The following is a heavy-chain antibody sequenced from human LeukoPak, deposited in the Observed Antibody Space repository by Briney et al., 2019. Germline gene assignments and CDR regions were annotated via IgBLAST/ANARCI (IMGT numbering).Heavy chain of an antibody. CDR2: IKRDGSEK. CDR3: ARDLDYDFWSGYYDY. Sequence: SGGSLRLSCAASGFTFSSYWMSWVRQAPGKGLEWVANIKRDGSEKYYVDSVKGRFTISRDNAKNSLYLQMNSLRVEDTAVYYCARDLDYDFWSGYYDYWGQGNLATVSS. J-gene: IGHJ4*02. D-gene: IGHD3-3*01. V-gene: IGHV3-7*01. CDR1: GFTFSSYW.